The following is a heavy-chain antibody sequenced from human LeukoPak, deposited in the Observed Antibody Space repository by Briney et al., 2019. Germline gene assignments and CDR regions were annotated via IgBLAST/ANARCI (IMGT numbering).Heavy chain of an antibody. CDR1: GGPINTDY. D-gene: IGHD1-26*01. Sequence: SETLSLTCTVSGGPINTDYWNWIRQPPGKGLEWIGYIYYTGSTNYNPSLKSRVTISVDTSKNQFSLKLSSVTAADTAVYYCAKWTEGGAFDSWGQGTMLIVSS. CDR3: AKWTEGGAFDS. V-gene: IGHV4-59*01. CDR2: IYYTGST. J-gene: IGHJ3*01.